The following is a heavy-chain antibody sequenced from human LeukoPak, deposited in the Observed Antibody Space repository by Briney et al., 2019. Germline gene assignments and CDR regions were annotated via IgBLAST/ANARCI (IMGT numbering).Heavy chain of an antibody. D-gene: IGHD3-22*01. CDR1: GGTFSSYA. Sequence: ASVKVSCKASGGTFSSYAISWVRQAPGKGLEWMGGFDPEDGETIYAQKFQGRVTMTEDTSTDTAYMELSSLRSKDTAVYYCATSYYDSSGYYLRVGGYFDYWGQGTLVTVSS. J-gene: IGHJ4*02. V-gene: IGHV1-24*01. CDR2: FDPEDGET. CDR3: ATSYYDSSGYYLRVGGYFDY.